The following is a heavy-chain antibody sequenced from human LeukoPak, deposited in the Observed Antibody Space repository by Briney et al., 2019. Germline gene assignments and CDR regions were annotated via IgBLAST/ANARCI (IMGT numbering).Heavy chain of an antibody. Sequence: GGSLRLSCAASVFTFSSYAMIWLRQAPGRGLEGVPDISANGDTTKYADSVKGRFTISRDNPKNTVFLHMNSLRADDTAVYYCAKEGRIAAGTGDYFDYWGQGTLVTVSS. CDR3: AKEGRIAAGTGDYFDY. V-gene: IGHV3-23*01. D-gene: IGHD6-13*01. CDR1: VFTFSSYA. CDR2: ISANGDTT. J-gene: IGHJ4*02.